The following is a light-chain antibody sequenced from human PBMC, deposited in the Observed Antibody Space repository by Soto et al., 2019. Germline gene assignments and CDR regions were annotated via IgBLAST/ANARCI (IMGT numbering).Light chain of an antibody. Sequence: DIVMTQSPDSLAVSLGERATINCKSSQSVLYSSNNKNYLAWYQQKPRQPPKLLLYWASTRESGVPDRFSGSGSGTDFTLTISSLQAGDVAVYYCQQYYSTPLAFGKGTKVEIK. V-gene: IGKV4-1*01. CDR2: WAS. CDR3: QQYYSTPLA. CDR1: QSVLYSSNNKNY. J-gene: IGKJ1*01.